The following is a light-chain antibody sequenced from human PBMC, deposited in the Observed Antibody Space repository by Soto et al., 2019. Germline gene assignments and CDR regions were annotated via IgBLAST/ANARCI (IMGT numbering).Light chain of an antibody. Sequence: EIVMTQSPATLSVSPGERATLSCRASQSVSSNLAWYQQKPGQAPRLLIYGASTRATGIPARFSGSGSGTEFTLTISTLQSVDFSVYYCQHYNNCPPTFGQGTNVDIK. J-gene: IGKJ1*01. CDR1: QSVSSN. CDR3: QHYNNCPPT. V-gene: IGKV3-15*01. CDR2: GAS.